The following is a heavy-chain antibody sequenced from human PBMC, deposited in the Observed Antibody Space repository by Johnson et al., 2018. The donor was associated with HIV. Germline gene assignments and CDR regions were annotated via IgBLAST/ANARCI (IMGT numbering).Heavy chain of an antibody. CDR1: GFTVSSNY. Sequence: VQLVESVGGLVQPGGSLRLSCAASGFTVSSNYMSWVRQAPGKGLESVSVVYSGGSTYYADSVKGRFTISRDHSENTLYLQMNSLRPEDTAVYFCARDGKYSSIGPDAFDVWGQGTMVAVSS. J-gene: IGHJ3*01. V-gene: IGHV3-66*02. D-gene: IGHD6-13*01. CDR2: VYSGGST. CDR3: ARDGKYSSIGPDAFDV.